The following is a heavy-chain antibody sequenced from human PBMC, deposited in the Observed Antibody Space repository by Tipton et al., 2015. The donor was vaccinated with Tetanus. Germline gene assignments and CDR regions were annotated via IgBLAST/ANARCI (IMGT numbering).Heavy chain of an antibody. J-gene: IGHJ1*01. CDR3: TRGSSVWSWYMQH. V-gene: IGHV4-59*01. D-gene: IGHD2-2*01. Sequence: GLVKPSETLTLTCTVSGDPMNDFYWSWIRQAPGKGLEWIGYFHFTGSTNFNPSLESRVTISGDTSKNQFSLKMRSVTAADTAVYYCTRGSSVWSWYMQHWGQGTLVTVSS. CDR2: FHFTGST. CDR1: GDPMNDFY.